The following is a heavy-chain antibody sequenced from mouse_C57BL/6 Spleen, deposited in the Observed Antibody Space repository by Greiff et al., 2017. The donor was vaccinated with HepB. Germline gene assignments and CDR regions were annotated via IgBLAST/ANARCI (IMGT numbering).Heavy chain of an antibody. J-gene: IGHJ1*03. Sequence: EVQLVESGGGLVQSGRSLRLSCATSGFTFSDFYMEWVRQAPGKGLEWIAASRNKANDYTTEYSASVKGRFIVSRDTSQSILYLQMNALRAEDTAIYYCARDARGRSGYFDVWGTGTTVTVSS. V-gene: IGHV7-1*01. CDR2: SRNKANDYTT. CDR3: ARDARGRSGYFDV. CDR1: GFTFSDFY.